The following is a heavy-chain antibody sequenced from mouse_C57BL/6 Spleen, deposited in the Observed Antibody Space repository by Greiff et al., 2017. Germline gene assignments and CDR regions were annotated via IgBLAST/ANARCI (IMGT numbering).Heavy chain of an antibody. CDR1: GFTFSSYA. Sequence: EVKLVESGQGLVKPGGSLKLSCAASGFTFSSYAMSWVRQTPEKRLEWVAYISSGGDSIYYADTVKGRFTISRDNARNNLYLQMSSLKSEDTAMYYCTRADYSNLLLAYWGQGTLVTVSA. CDR2: ISSGGDSI. J-gene: IGHJ3*01. D-gene: IGHD2-5*01. CDR3: TRADYSNLLLAY. V-gene: IGHV5-9-1*02.